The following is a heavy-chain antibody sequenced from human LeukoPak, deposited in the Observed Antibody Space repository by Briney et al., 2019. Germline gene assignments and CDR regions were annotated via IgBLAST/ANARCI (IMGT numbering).Heavy chain of an antibody. CDR3: ARQRPFDY. Sequence: GGSLTLSCAASGFTVSSNYMSWVRQAPGKGLEWVSGIYSGGTTYYADSVKARFSISRDNSKNTLYLQMNSLRAEDTAVYYCARQRPFDYWGQGTLVTVSS. CDR2: IYSGGTT. CDR1: GFTVSSNY. V-gene: IGHV3-53*01. J-gene: IGHJ4*02.